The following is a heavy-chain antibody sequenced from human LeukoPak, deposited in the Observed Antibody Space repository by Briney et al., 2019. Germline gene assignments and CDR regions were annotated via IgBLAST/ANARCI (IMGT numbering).Heavy chain of an antibody. D-gene: IGHD3-10*01. Sequence: GGSLRLSCAASGFTFSSYAMNWARQAPGKGLEWVSAISSSGDSIYYADAVKGRFTISRDNSKNTVNLQMNSLRAEDTAVYFCAKAAFFYGSGTYYNDYWGQGTLVTVSS. V-gene: IGHV3-23*01. J-gene: IGHJ4*02. CDR3: AKAAFFYGSGTYYNDY. CDR2: ISSSGDSI. CDR1: GFTFSSYA.